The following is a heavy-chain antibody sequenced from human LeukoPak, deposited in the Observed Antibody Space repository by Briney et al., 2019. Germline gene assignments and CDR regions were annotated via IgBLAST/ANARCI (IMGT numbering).Heavy chain of an antibody. V-gene: IGHV4-31*03. D-gene: IGHD3-22*01. CDR2: IYYSGST. CDR3: ARDSLYYYDSSGYYFAFDI. J-gene: IGHJ3*02. Sequence: PSETLSLTCTVSGGSISSGGYYWSWIRQHPGKGLEWIGYIYYSGSTYYNPSLKSRVTISADTSKNQFSLKLSSVTAADTAVYYCARDSLYYYDSSGYYFAFDIWGQGTMVTVSS. CDR1: GGSISSGGYY.